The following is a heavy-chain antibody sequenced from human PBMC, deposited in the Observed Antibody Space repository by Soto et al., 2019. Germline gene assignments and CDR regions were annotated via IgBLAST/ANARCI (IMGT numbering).Heavy chain of an antibody. CDR3: AKEGGGDCLDY. CDR1: GFTFSSYG. V-gene: IGHV3-30*18. D-gene: IGHD2-21*01. J-gene: IGHJ4*02. Sequence: PGGSLRLSCAASGFTFSSYGMHWVRQSPGKGLARVAVISYDGSNKYYADSVKCRFTISRDNSKNTLYLQMDSLRAEDTAVYYCAKEGGGDCLDYWGQGTLVTVSS. CDR2: ISYDGSNK.